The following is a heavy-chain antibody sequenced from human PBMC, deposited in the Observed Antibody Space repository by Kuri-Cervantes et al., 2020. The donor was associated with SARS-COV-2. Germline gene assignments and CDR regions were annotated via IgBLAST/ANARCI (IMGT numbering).Heavy chain of an antibody. J-gene: IGHJ5*02. D-gene: IGHD5-18*01. Sequence: SETQSLTCTVSGGSISSGDYNWSWIRQSPGRGLEWIGYIYYSGSTYYNPSLKSRLRISLDMPKNQFSLELTSVTAADTAVYYCAREKHLWPDSGHNWFDPWGQGTLVTVSS. CDR3: AREKHLWPDSGHNWFDP. V-gene: IGHV4-30-4*08. CDR1: GGSISSGDYN. CDR2: IYYSGST.